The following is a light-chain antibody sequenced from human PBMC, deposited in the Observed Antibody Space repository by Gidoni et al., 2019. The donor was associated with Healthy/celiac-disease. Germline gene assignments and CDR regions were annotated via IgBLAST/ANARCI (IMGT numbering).Light chain of an antibody. Sequence: DNQMTQSPSTLSASVGDRVTITCRASQSISSWLAWYQQQPGKAPKLLIYKASSLESGVPSRFSGSGSGTEFTLTISSLQPDDFATYYCQQYNSYSTFGQGTKVEIK. CDR2: KAS. J-gene: IGKJ1*01. V-gene: IGKV1-5*03. CDR3: QQYNSYST. CDR1: QSISSW.